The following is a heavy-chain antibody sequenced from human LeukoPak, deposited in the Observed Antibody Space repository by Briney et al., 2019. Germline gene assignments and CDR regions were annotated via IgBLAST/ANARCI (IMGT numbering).Heavy chain of an antibody. CDR1: GFTFSKYW. CDR2: INTDGTVT. CDR3: ATKQWLAPPPDS. D-gene: IGHD6-19*01. V-gene: IGHV3-74*01. J-gene: IGHJ4*02. Sequence: GGSLRLSCAASGFTFSKYWMLWVRQAPGKGLESVSRINTDGTVTTHADSVKGRFTVSRDNADNTMFLEMNSVRDEDTAVYYCATKQWLAPPPDSWGQGTPVTVSS.